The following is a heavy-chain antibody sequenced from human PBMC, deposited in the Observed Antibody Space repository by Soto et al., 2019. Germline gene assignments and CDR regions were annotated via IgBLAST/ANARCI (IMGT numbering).Heavy chain of an antibody. J-gene: IGHJ4*02. V-gene: IGHV4-39*01. Sequence: SETLSLTCTVSGGSISSSSYYWGWIRQPPGKGLEWIGSIYYSGSTYYNPSLKSRVTISVDTSKNQFSLKLSSVTAADTAVYYCARHHPYEGYKGKYFDYWGQGTLVTVSS. CDR2: IYYSGST. CDR1: GGSISSSSYY. CDR3: ARHHPYEGYKGKYFDY. D-gene: IGHD5-12*01.